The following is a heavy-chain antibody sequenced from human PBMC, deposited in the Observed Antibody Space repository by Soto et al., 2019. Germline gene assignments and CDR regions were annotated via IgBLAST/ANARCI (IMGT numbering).Heavy chain of an antibody. D-gene: IGHD3-22*01. CDR1: GFTFSSYA. J-gene: IGHJ4*02. CDR2: ISGSAGST. V-gene: IGHV3-23*01. CDR3: AKGTYYYDSSGYYGY. Sequence: EVQLLESGGGLVQPGGSLRLSCAASGFTFSSYAMSWVRQAPGKGLEWVSAISGSAGSTYYADSVKGRFTISRDNSKYTRYLQMNSLRAEDTAVYYCAKGTYYYDSSGYYGYWGQGTLVTVSS.